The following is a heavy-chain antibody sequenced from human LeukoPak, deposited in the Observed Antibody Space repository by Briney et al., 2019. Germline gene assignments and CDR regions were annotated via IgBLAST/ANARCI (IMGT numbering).Heavy chain of an antibody. CDR2: TYYRSTWYN. Sequence: SQTLSLTCAISGDSVSSNSVTWNWIRQSPSRGLEWLGRTYYRSTWYNDYAVSVRGRITVNPDTSKNQFSLQLNSVTPEDTAVYYCARALAEGADDAFDIWGQGTMVTVSS. J-gene: IGHJ3*02. V-gene: IGHV6-1*01. CDR1: GDSVSSNSVT. CDR3: ARALAEGADDAFDI.